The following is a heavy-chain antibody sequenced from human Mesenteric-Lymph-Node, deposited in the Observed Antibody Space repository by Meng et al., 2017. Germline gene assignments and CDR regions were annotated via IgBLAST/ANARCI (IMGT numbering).Heavy chain of an antibody. Sequence: SGPTLVKPTQTLTLTCTFSEFSLNTSPMRVGWIRQPPAKALEWLARIDWDDNRYFNSSLKTRLTISKDTSKNQVVLTMTNMDPVDTATYYYARISGTGHLDYFDYWGERTLVTVSS. CDR1: EFSLNTSPMR. CDR3: ARISGTGHLDYFDY. D-gene: IGHD1-1*01. V-gene: IGHV2-70*04. J-gene: IGHJ4*02. CDR2: IDWDDNR.